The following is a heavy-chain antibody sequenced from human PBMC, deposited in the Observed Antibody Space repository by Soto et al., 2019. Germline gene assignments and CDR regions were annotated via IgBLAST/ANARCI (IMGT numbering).Heavy chain of an antibody. Sequence: QVQLVQSGAEVKKPGSSVKVSCKASGGTFSSYAISWVRQAPGQGLEWMGGIIPIFGTANYAQKFQGRVTITADESTSTAYMELSSVRSEDTGVCCCASGEFGELWLRYFDYWGQGTLVTVSS. J-gene: IGHJ4*02. CDR3: ASGEFGELWLRYFDY. CDR1: GGTFSSYA. D-gene: IGHD3-10*01. V-gene: IGHV1-69*01. CDR2: IIPIFGTA.